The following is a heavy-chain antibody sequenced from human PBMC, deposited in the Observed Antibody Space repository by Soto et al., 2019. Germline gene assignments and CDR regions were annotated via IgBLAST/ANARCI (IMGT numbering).Heavy chain of an antibody. V-gene: IGHV3-48*02. CDR2: ISSTGDLT. CDR1: GFSVSDYS. Sequence: SCTASGFSVSDYSVNWVRQAPGKGLEWISYISSTGDLTLYADSVKGRFTIARDIAKNSLYVQMDSLRDEDSAVYYCATWAIAVGGEGFWGQGSLVTVSS. J-gene: IGHJ4*02. CDR3: ATWAIAVGGEGF. D-gene: IGHD2-21*01.